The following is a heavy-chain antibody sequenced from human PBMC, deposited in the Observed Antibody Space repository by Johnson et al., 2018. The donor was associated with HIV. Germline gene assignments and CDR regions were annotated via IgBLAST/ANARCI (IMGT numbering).Heavy chain of an antibody. J-gene: IGHJ3*02. CDR2: ISSSGSTI. D-gene: IGHD3-22*01. Sequence: VQLVESGGGVVQPGGSLRLSCAASGFTFSSYGMHWVRQAPGKGLEWVSYISSSGSTIYYADSVKGRFTISRDNAKNSLYLQMNSLRAEDTAVYYCARDHKSYDRSGYYYEYDAFDIWGQGTMVTVSS. CDR3: ARDHKSYDRSGYYYEYDAFDI. CDR1: GFTFSSYG. V-gene: IGHV3-48*04.